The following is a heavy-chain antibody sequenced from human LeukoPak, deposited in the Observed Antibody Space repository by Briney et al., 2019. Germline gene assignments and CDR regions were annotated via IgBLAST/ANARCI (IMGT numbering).Heavy chain of an antibody. J-gene: IGHJ4*02. CDR2: IGSSDI. D-gene: IGHD1-7*01. CDR3: AKDATPGNSIWDYFAR. V-gene: IGHV3-23*01. Sequence: GGSLRLSCAASGFTFGICAMSWVRQAPGKGLEWVASIGSSDIYYADSVKGRFTVSRDNSQNTLYLRLNSLRAEDTAVYYCAKDATPGNSIWDYFARWGPGTLVTVSS. CDR1: GFTFGICA.